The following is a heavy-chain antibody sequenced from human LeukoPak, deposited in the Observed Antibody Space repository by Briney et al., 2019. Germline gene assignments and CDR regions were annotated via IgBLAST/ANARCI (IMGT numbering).Heavy chain of an antibody. CDR2: ISYDGSNK. CDR3: AREITTGVYFDY. J-gene: IGHJ4*02. Sequence: PGRSLRLSCAASGFTFSSYGMHWVRQAPGKGLEWVAVISYDGSNKYYADSVKGRFTISRDNSKNTLYLQMNSLRAEDTAVYYCAREITTGVYFDYWGQGALVTVSS. V-gene: IGHV3-30*03. CDR1: GFTFSSYG. D-gene: IGHD3-16*01.